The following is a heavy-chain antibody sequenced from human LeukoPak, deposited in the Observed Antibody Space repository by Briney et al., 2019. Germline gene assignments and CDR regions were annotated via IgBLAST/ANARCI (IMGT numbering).Heavy chain of an antibody. CDR2: IKQDGSDK. CDR3: ARGGVYSSSSEDY. D-gene: IGHD6-6*01. J-gene: IGHJ4*02. CDR1: GFTFSTYW. V-gene: IGHV3-7*01. Sequence: GGSLRLSCAASGFTFSTYWMSWVRQAPGKGLKWVANIKQDGSDKYYVDSVMGRFTISRDNAKNSLYLQMNSLRAEDTAVYYCARGGVYSSSSEDYWGQGTLVTVSS.